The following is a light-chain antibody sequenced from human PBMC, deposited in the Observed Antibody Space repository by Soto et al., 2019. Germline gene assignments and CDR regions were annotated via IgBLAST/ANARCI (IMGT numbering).Light chain of an antibody. CDR1: QSVSSGY. V-gene: IGKV3-20*01. J-gene: IGKJ4*01. CDR2: GAS. CDR3: QQYGSSPHT. Sequence: EIVLTQSPGTLSLSPGERATLSCRASQSVSSGYLAWYQQKPGQAPRLLIYGASSRATGIQARFSGSESGTHFSLTISRLDSEDFAVSSCQQYGSSPHTFGGGTKVEIK.